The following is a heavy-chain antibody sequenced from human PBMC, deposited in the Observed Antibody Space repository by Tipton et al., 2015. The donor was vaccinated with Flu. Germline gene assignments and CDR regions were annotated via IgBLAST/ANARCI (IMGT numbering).Heavy chain of an antibody. CDR1: GGSISSGTYY. CDR3: ARDDGDYGLGSYHYYYGMDV. Sequence: TLSLTCSVSGGSISSGTYYWSWIRQPAGKGLEWIGRISTSGSTNYNPSLRSRVTISVDTSKNQFSLKLSSVTAADTAVYYCARDDGDYGLGSYHYYYGMDVWGQGTTVTVSS. V-gene: IGHV4-61*02. J-gene: IGHJ6*02. D-gene: IGHD3-10*01. CDR2: ISTSGST.